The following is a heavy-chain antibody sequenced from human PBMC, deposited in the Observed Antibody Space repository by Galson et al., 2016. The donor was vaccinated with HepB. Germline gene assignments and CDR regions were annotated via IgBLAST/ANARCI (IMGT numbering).Heavy chain of an antibody. CDR1: GFIFSKYW. CDR3: VRDRGGYTNDWD. Sequence: SLRLSCAGSGFIFSKYWMSWVRQAPGKGLEWVANIKEDGSDKYYVDSVKGRFIVSRDNGKNSLFLQMNSLRAEDTAVYYCVRDRGGYTNDWDWGQGTLVTVSS. CDR2: IKEDGSDK. D-gene: IGHD3-9*01. J-gene: IGHJ4*02. V-gene: IGHV3-7*03.